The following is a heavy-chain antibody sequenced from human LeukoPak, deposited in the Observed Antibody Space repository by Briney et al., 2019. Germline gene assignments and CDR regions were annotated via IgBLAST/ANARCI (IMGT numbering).Heavy chain of an antibody. J-gene: IGHJ4*02. D-gene: IGHD3-10*01. CDR3: ARGNYYGQDY. CDR1: GFTFSSYW. Sequence: GGSLRLSCGAAGFTFSSYWMCWVRQAPGRGRVWISRINSDGSTTSYADSVKGRFPISRDNAKNTLYLQMNSLRAEDTAVYYCARGNYYGQDYWGQGTLVTVSS. V-gene: IGHV3-74*01. CDR2: INSDGSTT.